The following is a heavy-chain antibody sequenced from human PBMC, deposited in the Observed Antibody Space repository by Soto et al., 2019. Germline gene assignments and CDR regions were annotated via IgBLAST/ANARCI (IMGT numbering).Heavy chain of an antibody. CDR2: IYFRGST. D-gene: IGHD3-22*01. Sequence: PSETLSLTCTVSGGSISSYYWSWIRQPPGKGLEWIGYIYFRGSTNYNPSLKSRVTISVDTSKNQFSLKLNSATAADTAVYYCARVRREYDNSGPVDYWGQGTLVTVSS. CDR3: ARVRREYDNSGPVDY. CDR1: GGSISSYY. V-gene: IGHV4-59*12. J-gene: IGHJ4*02.